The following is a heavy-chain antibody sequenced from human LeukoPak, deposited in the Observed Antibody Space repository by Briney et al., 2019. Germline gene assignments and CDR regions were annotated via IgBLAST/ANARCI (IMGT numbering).Heavy chain of an antibody. D-gene: IGHD3-10*01. Sequence: SETLSLTCTVSGYSISSGYYWGWIRQPPGKGLEWIGSIYHSGSTYYNPSLKSRVTISVDTSKHQFSLKLSSVTAADTAVYYCAREYTMVRGGYYMDVWGKGTTVTVSS. V-gene: IGHV4-38-2*02. J-gene: IGHJ6*03. CDR3: AREYTMVRGGYYMDV. CDR1: GYSISSGYY. CDR2: IYHSGST.